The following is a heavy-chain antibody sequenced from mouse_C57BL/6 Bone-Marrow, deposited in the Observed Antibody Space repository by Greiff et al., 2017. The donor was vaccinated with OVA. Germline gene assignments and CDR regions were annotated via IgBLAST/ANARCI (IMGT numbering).Heavy chain of an antibody. CDR3: ARQENYGSSYGY. Sequence: EVHLVESGGDLVKPGGSLKLSCAASGFTFSSYGMSWVRQTPDKRLEWVATISSGGSYTYYPDSVKGRFTISRDNAKNTLYLQMSSLKSEDTAMYYCARQENYGSSYGYWGQGTTLTVSS. CDR2: ISSGGSYT. J-gene: IGHJ2*01. V-gene: IGHV5-6*01. D-gene: IGHD1-1*01. CDR1: GFTFSSYG.